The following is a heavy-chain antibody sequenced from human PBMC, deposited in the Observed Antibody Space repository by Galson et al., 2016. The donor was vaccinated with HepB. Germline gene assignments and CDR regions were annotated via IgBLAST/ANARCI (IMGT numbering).Heavy chain of an antibody. V-gene: IGHV3-23*01. Sequence: SLRLSCAASRFTFSNYAMSWVRQAPGKGLEWVSGISNSGGSTYFADSVKGRFTISRDNSQNTLYLQMNSLRAEDTAVYYCASHRSTDLGSGWNPRFDYWGQGTLVTVSS. D-gene: IGHD6-19*01. CDR1: RFTFSNYA. CDR3: ASHRSTDLGSGWNPRFDY. J-gene: IGHJ4*02. CDR2: ISNSGGST.